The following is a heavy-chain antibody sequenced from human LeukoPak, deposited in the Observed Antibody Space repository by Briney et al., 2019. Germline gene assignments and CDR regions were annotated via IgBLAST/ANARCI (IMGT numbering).Heavy chain of an antibody. D-gene: IGHD3-22*01. CDR3: ARGHDTTGYLAY. CDR1: GYTFITFP. V-gene: IGHV7-4-1*02. Sequence: GASVKVSCKPSGYTFITFPLNWLRQAPGQGLEWMGWINASTGNPTYAQGFTGQFVFSQDTSVTTAYPQISSLKADDTAVYYCARGHDTTGYLAYWGQGTLVTVSS. CDR2: INASTGNP. J-gene: IGHJ4*02.